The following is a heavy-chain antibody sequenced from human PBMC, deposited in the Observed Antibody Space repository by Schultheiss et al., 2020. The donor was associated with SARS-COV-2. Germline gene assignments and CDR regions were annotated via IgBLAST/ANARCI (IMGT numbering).Heavy chain of an antibody. CDR2: MNPNSGNT. D-gene: IGHD1-26*01. J-gene: IGHJ4*02. Sequence: GESLKISCKASGYTFTSYDINWVRQATGQGLEWMGWMNPNSGNTGYAQKFQGRVTMTRDTSTSTVYMELSSLRSEDTAVYYCARGFASWSGSYGPSSYWGQGTLVTVSS. CDR3: ARGFASWSGSYGPSSY. V-gene: IGHV1-8*01. CDR1: GYTFTSYD.